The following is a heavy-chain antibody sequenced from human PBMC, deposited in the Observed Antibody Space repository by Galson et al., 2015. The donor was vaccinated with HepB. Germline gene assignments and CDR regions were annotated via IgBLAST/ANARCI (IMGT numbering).Heavy chain of an antibody. V-gene: IGHV3-21*01. CDR3: ARDRRAGIAVAGTGY. D-gene: IGHD6-19*01. CDR2: ISSSSSYI. CDR1: GFTFSSYS. J-gene: IGHJ4*02. Sequence: SLRLSCAASGFTFSSYSMNWVRQAPGKGLEWVSSISSSSSYIYYADSVKGRFTISRDNAKNSLYLQMNSLRAEDTAVYYCARDRRAGIAVAGTGYWGQGTLVTVSS.